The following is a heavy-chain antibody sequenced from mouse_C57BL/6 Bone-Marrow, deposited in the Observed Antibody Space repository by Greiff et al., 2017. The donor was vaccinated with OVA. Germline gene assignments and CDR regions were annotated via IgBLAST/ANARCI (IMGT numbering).Heavy chain of an antibody. CDR1: GFTFSDYG. D-gene: IGHD3-3*01. Sequence: EVQRVESGGGLVKPGGSLKLSCAASGFTFSDYGMHWVRQAPEKGLEWVAYISSGSSTIYYADTVKGRFTISRDNAKNTLFLQMTSLRSEDTAMYYCASQGTAPFDYWGQGTTLTVSS. J-gene: IGHJ2*01. CDR3: ASQGTAPFDY. V-gene: IGHV5-17*01. CDR2: ISSGSSTI.